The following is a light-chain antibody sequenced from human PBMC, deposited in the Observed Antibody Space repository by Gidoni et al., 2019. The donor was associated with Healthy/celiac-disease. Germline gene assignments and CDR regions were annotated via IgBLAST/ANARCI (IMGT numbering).Light chain of an antibody. Sequence: EIVMTQSPATLSVSPGERATPSCRASQSVSSNLAWYQQKPGQAPRLLIYGASTRSTGIPARFSGSGSGTEFTPTISSLQSEDVAVYYCQQYNNWPPGLTFXGXTKVXIK. CDR3: QQYNNWPPGLT. CDR1: QSVSSN. CDR2: GAS. J-gene: IGKJ4*01. V-gene: IGKV3-15*01.